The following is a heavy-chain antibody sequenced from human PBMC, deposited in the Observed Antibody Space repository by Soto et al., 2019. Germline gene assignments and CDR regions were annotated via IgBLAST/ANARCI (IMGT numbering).Heavy chain of an antibody. CDR2: ISGSGDDT. CDR1: GCTFSNFA. CDR3: ANPIPKTGTTFGF. J-gene: IGHJ4*02. D-gene: IGHD1-1*01. V-gene: IGHV3-23*01. Sequence: GGSLRLSCVASGCTFSNFAMAWVRQAPGEGLEWVSAISGSGDDTFYADSMKGRFTISRDNSKDTLYLQINSLRAEDTAVYYCANPIPKTGTTFGFWGQGTLVTVSS.